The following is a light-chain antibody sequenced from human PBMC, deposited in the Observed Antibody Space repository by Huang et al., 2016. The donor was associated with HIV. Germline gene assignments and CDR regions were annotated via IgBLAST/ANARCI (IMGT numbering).Light chain of an antibody. CDR1: QSILSPSNNKHY. J-gene: IGKJ1*01. Sequence: DIVLTQSPDSLAVSLGERATINCKSSQSILSPSNNKHYLAWYQQQPGQPPKLLIYWASTRESGVPDRFSGSGFETDFTLTISSLQAEDVAVYYCQQYYSTPVGFGQGTKVEI. CDR2: WAS. V-gene: IGKV4-1*01. CDR3: QQYYSTPVG.